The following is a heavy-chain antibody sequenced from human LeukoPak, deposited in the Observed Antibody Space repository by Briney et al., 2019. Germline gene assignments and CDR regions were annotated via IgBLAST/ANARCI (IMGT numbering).Heavy chain of an antibody. CDR1: GGSFSGYY. CDR2: INHSGST. J-gene: IGHJ6*03. D-gene: IGHD3-3*01. CDR3: ARGILVYGVIMIYYSYYMDV. Sequence: KPSETLSLTCAVYGGSFSGYYWSWIRQPPGKGLEWIGEINHSGSTNYNPSLKSRVTISVDTSKNQFSLKLNSVTAADTAVYYCARGILVYGVIMIYYSYYMDVWGKGTTVTVSS. V-gene: IGHV4-34*01.